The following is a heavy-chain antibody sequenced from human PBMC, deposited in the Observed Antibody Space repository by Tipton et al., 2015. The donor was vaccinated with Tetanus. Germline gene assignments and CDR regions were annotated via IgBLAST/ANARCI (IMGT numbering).Heavy chain of an antibody. CDR3: ARSIAAAAVWPYDF. Sequence: LRLSCAVSGGSFSGHYWSWIRQAPGKGLEWVGEISASGSTNYNPSLESRITMSVDTTKKRISLRLASLMAADTAVYFCARSIAAAAVWPYDFWGQGTLVTVTS. CDR2: ISASGST. V-gene: IGHV4-34*01. J-gene: IGHJ4*02. CDR1: GGSFSGHY. D-gene: IGHD6-13*01.